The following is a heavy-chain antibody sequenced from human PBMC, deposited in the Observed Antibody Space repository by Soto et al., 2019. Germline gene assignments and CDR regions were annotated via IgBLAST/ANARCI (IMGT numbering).Heavy chain of an antibody. Sequence: PGESLKISCKASPYNFNNYWIAWVRQMPGKGLEWMGVIYPDDSDTRYSPSFQGQVTISADKSIRTVYLQWSSLKASDTAIYYCARVNIIMAGATTANLPSPNLFDPWGQGTLVTV. J-gene: IGHJ5*02. D-gene: IGHD3-3*02. V-gene: IGHV5-51*01. CDR3: ARVNIIMAGATTANLPSPNLFDP. CDR1: PYNFNNYW. CDR2: IYPDDSDT.